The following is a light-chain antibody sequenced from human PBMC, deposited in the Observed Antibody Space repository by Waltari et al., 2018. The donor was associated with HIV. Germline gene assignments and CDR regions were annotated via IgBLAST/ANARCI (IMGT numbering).Light chain of an antibody. CDR2: WAS. V-gene: IGKV4-1*01. CDR1: QTPFYSSRNKNF. Sequence: DILLTPSPRPLAVSLGLRATIPSKSLQTPFYSSRNKNFLAWYQKQPGQPPKLLIYWASTRESGVPDRFSGSGSGTEFTLTISSLQAEDVAVYYCQEYYSTLALTFGGGTTVEIK. CDR3: QEYYSTLALT. J-gene: IGKJ4*01.